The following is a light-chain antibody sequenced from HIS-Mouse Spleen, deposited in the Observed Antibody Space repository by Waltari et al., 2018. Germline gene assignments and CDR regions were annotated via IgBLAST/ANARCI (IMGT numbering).Light chain of an antibody. V-gene: IGLV3-21*03. Sequence: SYVLTQPPSVSVAPGKTARITCGGQNIGSNRVPGYQQKPGQAPVLVVYDDSDRPSGIPERFSGSNSGNTATLTISRVEAGDEADYYCQVWDSSSDHYVFGTGTKVTVL. CDR3: QVWDSSSDHYV. CDR2: DDS. CDR1: NIGSNR. J-gene: IGLJ1*01.